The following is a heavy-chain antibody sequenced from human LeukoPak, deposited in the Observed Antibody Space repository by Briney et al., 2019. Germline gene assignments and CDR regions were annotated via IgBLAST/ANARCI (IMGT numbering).Heavy chain of an antibody. J-gene: IGHJ6*03. CDR3: ARDFYSSSSYYYYMDV. CDR1: GYTFTGYY. Sequence: GASVKVSCKASGYTFTGYYMHWVRQAPGQGLEWMGWINPNSGGTNYAQKFQGRVTMTTDTSTSTAYMELRSLRSDDTAVYYCARDFYSSSSYYYYMDVWGKGTTVTISS. D-gene: IGHD6-13*01. CDR2: INPNSGGT. V-gene: IGHV1-2*02.